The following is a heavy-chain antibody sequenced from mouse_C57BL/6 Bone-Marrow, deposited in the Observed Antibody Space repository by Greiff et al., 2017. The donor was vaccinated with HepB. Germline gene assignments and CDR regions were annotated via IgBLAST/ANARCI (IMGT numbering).Heavy chain of an antibody. CDR2: ISSGSSTI. D-gene: IGHD1-1*01. CDR1: GFTFSDYG. V-gene: IGHV5-17*01. CDR3: ARPFITTVVATDYYAMDY. Sequence: EVKLVESGGGLVKPGGSLKLSCAASGFTFSDYGMHWVRQAPEKGLEWVAYISSGSSTIYYADTVEGRFTISRDNAKNTLFLQMTSLRSEDTAMYYCARPFITTVVATDYYAMDYWGQGTSVTVSS. J-gene: IGHJ4*01.